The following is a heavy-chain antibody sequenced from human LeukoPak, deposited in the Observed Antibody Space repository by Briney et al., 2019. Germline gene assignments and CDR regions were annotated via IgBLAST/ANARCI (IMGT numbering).Heavy chain of an antibody. CDR1: GYTFTGYY. CDR3: ARGGRYSSSLNYYYGMDV. V-gene: IGHV1-2*04. CDR2: INPNSGGT. D-gene: IGHD6-13*01. Sequence: ASVKVSCKASGYTFTGYYMHWVRQAPGQGLEWMGWINPNSGGTNYAQKFQGWVTMTRDTSISTAYMELSRLRSDDTAVYYCARGGRYSSSLNYYYGMDVWGQGTTVTVSS. J-gene: IGHJ6*02.